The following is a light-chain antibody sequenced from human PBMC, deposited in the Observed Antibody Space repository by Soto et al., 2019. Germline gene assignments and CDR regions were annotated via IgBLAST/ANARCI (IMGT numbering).Light chain of an antibody. J-gene: IGKJ2*03. V-gene: IGKV1-39*01. CDR2: GAS. CDR1: QSISHF. Sequence: DIEMTQSPSSLSASVGDSVTITCRASQSISHFLNWYQQKPGKAPRVLIYGASTLKGGVPSRFSDSGSGTEFTLTISSLQPEDFATYYCQHVYSYFPSFGGGTRVEIK. CDR3: QHVYSYFPS.